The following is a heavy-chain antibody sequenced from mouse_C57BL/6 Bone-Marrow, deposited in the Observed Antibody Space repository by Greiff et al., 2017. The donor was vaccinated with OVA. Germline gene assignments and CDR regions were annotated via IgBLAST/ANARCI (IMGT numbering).Heavy chain of an antibody. D-gene: IGHD2-10*02. CDR2: IDPSDSYT. CDR3: ARPLVYSCSEV. J-gene: IGHJ1*03. Sequence: QVQLQQPGAELVKPGASVKLSCKASGYTFTSYWMQWVKQRPGQGLEWIGEIDPSDSYTNYNQKFKGKATLTVDTSSSTAYMQLSSLTSVGSPVSFCARPLVYSCSEVCGTETT. V-gene: IGHV1-50*01. CDR1: GYTFTSYW.